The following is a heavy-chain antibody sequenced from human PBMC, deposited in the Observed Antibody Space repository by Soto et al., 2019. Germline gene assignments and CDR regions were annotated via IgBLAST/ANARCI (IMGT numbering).Heavy chain of an antibody. Sequence: QLQLQESGPGLVKPSETLSLTCTVSGGSISSSSYYWGWIRQPPGKGLEWIGSIYYSGSTYYNPSLKSRVTISVDTSKNQFSLKLSSVTAADTAIYYCARRRQQHWFDPWGQGTLVTVSS. CDR2: IYYSGST. CDR3: ARRRQQHWFDP. J-gene: IGHJ5*02. D-gene: IGHD6-13*01. CDR1: GGSISSSSYY. V-gene: IGHV4-39*01.